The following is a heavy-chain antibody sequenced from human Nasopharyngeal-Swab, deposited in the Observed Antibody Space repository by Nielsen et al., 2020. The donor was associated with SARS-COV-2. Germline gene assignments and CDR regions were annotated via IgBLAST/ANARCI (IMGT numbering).Heavy chain of an antibody. J-gene: IGHJ4*02. V-gene: IGHV3-30-3*01. CDR3: ARDQYYYDSSGGEGYFDY. D-gene: IGHD3-22*01. Sequence: WIRQPPGKGLVWVAVISYDGSNKYYADSVKGRFTISRDNSKNTLYLQMNSLRAEDTAVYYCARDQYYYDSSGGEGYFDYWGQGTLVTVSS. CDR2: ISYDGSNK.